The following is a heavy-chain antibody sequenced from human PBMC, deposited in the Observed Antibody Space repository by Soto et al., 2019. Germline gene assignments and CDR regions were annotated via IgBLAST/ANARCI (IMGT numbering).Heavy chain of an antibody. D-gene: IGHD5-12*01. V-gene: IGHV1-69*12. CDR2: IIPIFGTA. CDR1: GGTFSSYA. J-gene: IGHJ1*01. CDR3: AREMATISHFPH. Sequence: QVQLVQSGAEVKKPGSSVKVSCKASGGTFSSYAISWVRQAPGQGLEWMGGIIPIFGTANYAQKFQGRVMIPADESTSTAYMELSSLRSEDTAVDYCAREMATISHFPHWGQGTLVTVSS.